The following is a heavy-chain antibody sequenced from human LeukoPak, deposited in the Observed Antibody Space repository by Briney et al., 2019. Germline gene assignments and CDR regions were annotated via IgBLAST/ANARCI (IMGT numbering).Heavy chain of an antibody. Sequence: SETLSLTCAVYGGSFSGCYWSWIRQPPGKGLEWIGEINHSGSTDYNPSLKSRVTISVDTSKNQFSLKLSSVTAADTAVYYCASTAIFGIIKTLDYWGQGTPVTVSS. V-gene: IGHV4-34*01. D-gene: IGHD3-3*01. CDR1: GGSFSGCY. J-gene: IGHJ4*02. CDR2: INHSGST. CDR3: ASTAIFGIIKTLDY.